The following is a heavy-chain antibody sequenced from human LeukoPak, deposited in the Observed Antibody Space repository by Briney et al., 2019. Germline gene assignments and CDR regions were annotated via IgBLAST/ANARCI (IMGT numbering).Heavy chain of an antibody. CDR2: IYYSGST. Sequence: SETLSLTCTVSGGSISSSSYYWGWIRQPPGKGLEWIGSIYYSGSTYYNPSLKSRVTISVDTSKNQFSLKLSSVTAADTAVYYCARGPRVGATRAYTMGYYFDYWGQGTLVTVSS. CDR3: ARGPRVGATRAYTMGYYFDY. J-gene: IGHJ4*02. D-gene: IGHD1-26*01. CDR1: GGSISSSSYY. V-gene: IGHV4-39*01.